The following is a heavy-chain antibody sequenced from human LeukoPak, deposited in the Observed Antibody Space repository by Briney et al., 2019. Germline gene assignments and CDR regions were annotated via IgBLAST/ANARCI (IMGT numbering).Heavy chain of an antibody. CDR3: ASLRNDILTGYYIHY. V-gene: IGHV3-21*01. Sequence: GGSLRLSCAASGFTFSSYSMNWVRRAPGKGLEWVSSISSSSSYIYYADSVKGRFTISRDNAKNSLYLQMNSLRAEDTAVYYCASLRNDILTGYYIHYWGQGTLVTVSS. D-gene: IGHD3-9*01. CDR1: GFTFSSYS. J-gene: IGHJ4*02. CDR2: ISSSSSYI.